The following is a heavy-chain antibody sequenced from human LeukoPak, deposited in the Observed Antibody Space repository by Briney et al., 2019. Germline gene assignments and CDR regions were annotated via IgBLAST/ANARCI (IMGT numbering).Heavy chain of an antibody. J-gene: IGHJ4*02. CDR1: GGSISRSSYY. V-gene: IGHV4-39*01. CDR3: ASEVGTLSY. D-gene: IGHD4-23*01. Sequence: SETLSLTCTVSGGSISRSSYYWGWIRQPPGMGLEWIGSIYYSGNTYYNPSLKSRVTVSVDTSKNQFSLKLSSVTAADTAAYYCASEVGTLSYWGQGTLVTVSS. CDR2: IYYSGNT.